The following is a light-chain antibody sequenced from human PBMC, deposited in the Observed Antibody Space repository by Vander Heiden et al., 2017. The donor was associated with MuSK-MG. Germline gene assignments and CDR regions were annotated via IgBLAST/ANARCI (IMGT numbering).Light chain of an antibody. V-gene: IGLV1-44*01. CDR2: VNS. CDR1: SSNSGSRT. J-gene: IGLJ1*01. CDR3: AAWDDTLNGYV. Sequence: QSVLTQPPAVSGAPGQSVTVSCSGSSSNSGSRTVHWYQQLPGTAPKLLIYVNSVRPSGVPDRFSGSKSGTSASLAISGLQSEDEADYYCAAWDDTLNGYVFGTGTKVTVL.